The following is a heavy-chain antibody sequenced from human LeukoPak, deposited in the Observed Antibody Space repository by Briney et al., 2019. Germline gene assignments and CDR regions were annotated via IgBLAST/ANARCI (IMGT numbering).Heavy chain of an antibody. V-gene: IGHV3-43*02. J-gene: IGHJ6*02. Sequence: GGGLLRSSAASAFSIVPYATYWVGRGPGGGRVWVAFIKADGSGTFYADSVRGRFTTSRDNSKNSLYLQMNSLTSEDTALYYCATWAFYHNLDVWGQGTTVIVSS. CDR1: AFSIVPYA. CDR2: IKADGSGT. D-gene: IGHD2/OR15-2a*01. CDR3: ATWAFYHNLDV.